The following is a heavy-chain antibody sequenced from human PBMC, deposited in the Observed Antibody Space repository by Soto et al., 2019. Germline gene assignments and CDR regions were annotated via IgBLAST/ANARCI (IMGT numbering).Heavy chain of an antibody. CDR1: GFTFGDYA. V-gene: IGHV3-49*03. CDR2: IRGKAYGETT. D-gene: IGHD3-10*01. J-gene: IGHJ6*02. CDR3: TREVHITLVREIIGRPERMDV. Sequence: PGGSLRLSCTASGFTFGDYAMTWFRQAPGKVLEWVGFIRGKAYGETTEYAASVEGRFTISRDDSKRIAYLQMNSLKTEDTAVYYCTREVHITLVREIIGRPERMDVWGQGATVTVS.